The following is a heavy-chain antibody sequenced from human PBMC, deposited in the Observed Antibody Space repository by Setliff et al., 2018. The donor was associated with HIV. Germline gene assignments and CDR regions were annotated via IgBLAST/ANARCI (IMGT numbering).Heavy chain of an antibody. Sequence: SVKVSCKASGFTFNHYALSWVRQAPGQRPEWMGGTNPQSDIAYYAQRFQGRVTITADHPTTTTYMELTSLRADDTAVYYCVRVGPWYYARSGYLASWDYWGQGTLVTVSS. CDR2: TNPQSDIA. CDR3: VRVGPWYYARSGYLASWDY. V-gene: IGHV1-69*10. D-gene: IGHD3-22*01. CDR1: GFTFNHYA. J-gene: IGHJ4*02.